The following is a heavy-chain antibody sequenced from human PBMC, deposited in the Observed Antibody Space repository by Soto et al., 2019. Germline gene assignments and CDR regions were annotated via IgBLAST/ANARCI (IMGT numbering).Heavy chain of an antibody. V-gene: IGHV3-23*01. CDR3: ARGEFTDTYYYYYGMDV. CDR2: ITDSGDST. CDR1: GFTFFTYA. D-gene: IGHD3-10*01. Sequence: GGSLRLSCAASGFTFFTYAMSWVRQAPGKGLEWVSSITDSGDSTYYADSVKGRFTISRDNSKNTLYLQMKSLRAEDTAVYYCARGEFTDTYYYYYGMDVWGQGTTVTVSS. J-gene: IGHJ6*02.